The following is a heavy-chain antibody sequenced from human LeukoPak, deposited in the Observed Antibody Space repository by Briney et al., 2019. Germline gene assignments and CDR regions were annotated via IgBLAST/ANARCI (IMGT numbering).Heavy chain of an antibody. J-gene: IGHJ4*02. V-gene: IGHV3-21*01. CDR2: ISSTGNNI. D-gene: IGHD4-17*01. CDR1: GFTFSRYS. CDR3: ARGLRRGDY. Sequence: GGSLRLSCAASGFTFSRYSMNWVRQAPGRGLEWVSSISSTGNNIYYADSVKGRFTISRDNAKVSLYLEMNSLRAEDTAVYYCARGLRRGDYWGQGTLVTVSS.